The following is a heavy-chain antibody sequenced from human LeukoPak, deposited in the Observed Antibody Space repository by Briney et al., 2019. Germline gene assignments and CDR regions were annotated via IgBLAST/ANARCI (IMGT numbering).Heavy chain of an antibody. D-gene: IGHD1-7*01. CDR2: INHSGST. J-gene: IGHJ4*02. CDR1: GGSVSGYY. V-gene: IGHV4-34*01. Sequence: SETLSLTCTVSGGSVSGYYWSWVRRPPGTGLEWIGEINHSGSTNYNPSLKSRVTISVDTSKNQFSLKLSSVTAADTAVYYCARELRFRAPGRAFDYWGQGTLVTVS. CDR3: ARELRFRAPGRAFDY.